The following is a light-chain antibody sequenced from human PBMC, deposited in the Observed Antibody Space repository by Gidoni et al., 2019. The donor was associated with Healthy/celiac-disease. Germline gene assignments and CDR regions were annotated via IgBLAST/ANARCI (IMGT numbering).Light chain of an antibody. Sequence: QLVLTQSTSASASLGTSVKLICTLSSGHSRHAIAWQPQQPEKGPRYLMTVSSDGSHSKGDALPDLFSGSRSVSELYLTLSSLQSEDEADYNFQTRRTGIQLFGGGTKLTVL. CDR3: QTRRTGIQL. CDR2: VSSDGSH. CDR1: SGHSRHA. J-gene: IGLJ2*01. V-gene: IGLV4-69*01.